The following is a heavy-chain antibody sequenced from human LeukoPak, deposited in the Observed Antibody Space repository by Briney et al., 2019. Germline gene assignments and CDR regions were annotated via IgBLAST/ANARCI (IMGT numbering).Heavy chain of an antibody. CDR3: ATTMDVTFNV. Sequence: RKSLRLSCEASGFAFTSYAMYWIRRAPGKGLEWVALIAYDGRKRRYGDSVKGRFTISRDNPKNTEHLQMNSLRPEDTAVYYCATTMDVTFNVWGQGTTVIVSS. CDR1: GFAFTSYA. CDR2: IAYDGRKR. J-gene: IGHJ3*01. V-gene: IGHV3-30*04. D-gene: IGHD3-10*01.